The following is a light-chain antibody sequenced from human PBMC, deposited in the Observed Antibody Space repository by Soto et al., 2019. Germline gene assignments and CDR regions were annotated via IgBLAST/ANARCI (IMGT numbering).Light chain of an antibody. CDR3: MQPLQTPWT. CDR2: LGS. CDR1: QSLLHSNGFNY. V-gene: IGKV2-28*01. Sequence: VMTQSPLSLSVTPGEPASVSCRSSQSLLHSNGFNYLDWYLQKPGQSPQLLIYLGSNRASGVPDRFSGSGSGTDFTLKISRVEAEDVGVYYCMQPLQTPWTFGQGTKVDIK. J-gene: IGKJ1*01.